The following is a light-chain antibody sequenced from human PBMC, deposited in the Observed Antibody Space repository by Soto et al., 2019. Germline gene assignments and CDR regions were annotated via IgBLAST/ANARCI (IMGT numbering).Light chain of an antibody. J-gene: IGKJ4*01. CDR3: QQLSSYPST. CDR2: DAS. V-gene: IGKV1-9*01. Sequence: IQLTQSPSSLSASVGDRGTITCLASQDSTKYLAWYQQKPGKAPNLPIYDASTLHSGVPSRFSGSGSGTDFTLTVSGLQPEDFATYYCQQLSSYPSTCGGGTKGDIK. CDR1: QDSTKY.